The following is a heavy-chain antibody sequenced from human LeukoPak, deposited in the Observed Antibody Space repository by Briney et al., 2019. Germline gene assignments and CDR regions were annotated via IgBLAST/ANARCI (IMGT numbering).Heavy chain of an antibody. CDR2: ISGNGGNA. CDR3: AKLSGRSPPFDY. V-gene: IGHV3-23*01. Sequence: GGSLRLSCAASGFTFSNYAMSWVRQAPGKGLEWVSEISGNGGNANSADSVKGRFTISRDNSKNTLYLQMNSLRAEDTAVYYCAKLSGRSPPFDYWGQGTLVTVSS. CDR1: GFTFSNYA. J-gene: IGHJ4*02.